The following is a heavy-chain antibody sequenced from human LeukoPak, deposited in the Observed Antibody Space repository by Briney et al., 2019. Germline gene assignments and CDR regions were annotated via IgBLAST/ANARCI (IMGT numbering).Heavy chain of an antibody. D-gene: IGHD1-26*01. J-gene: IGHJ4*02. CDR2: IYTTGRT. CDR3: AKDIRATIVGATGFDY. Sequence: GGSLRLSCTVSGFTVSSNSMSWVRQAPGKGLEWVSFIYTTGRTHDSDSVKGRFTISRDSSKNSLYLQMNSLRAEDTALYYCAKDIRATIVGATGFDYWGQGTLVTVSS. CDR1: GFTVSSNS. V-gene: IGHV3-53*05.